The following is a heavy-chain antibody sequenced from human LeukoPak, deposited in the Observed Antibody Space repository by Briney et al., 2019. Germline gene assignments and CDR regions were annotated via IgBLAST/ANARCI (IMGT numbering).Heavy chain of an antibody. CDR3: ARAYDSSGYYYLDY. Sequence: ASVKVSCKASGYTFTGYYMHWVRQAPGQGLEWMGWINPNSGGTNYAQKFQGWVTMTRDTSISTAYMELSRLRSDDTAVYYCARAYDSSGYYYLDYWGQGTQVTVSS. D-gene: IGHD3-22*01. CDR1: GYTFTGYY. CDR2: INPNSGGT. V-gene: IGHV1-2*04. J-gene: IGHJ4*02.